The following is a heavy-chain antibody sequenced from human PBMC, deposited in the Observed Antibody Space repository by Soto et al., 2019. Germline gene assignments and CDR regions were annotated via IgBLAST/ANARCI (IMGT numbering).Heavy chain of an antibody. Sequence: QVQLVPSGAEVKKPGASVKVSCKASGYTFPSYGISWVRQAPGKGLEWMGWISAYNGNTNYAQKLQGRVTMTTDTSTSTDYMELRSLRSDDTAVYYVARDSPPNDFLGQGTLVTVSS. D-gene: IGHD7-27*01. J-gene: IGHJ4*02. CDR2: ISAYNGNT. V-gene: IGHV1-18*01. CDR1: GYTFPSYG. CDR3: ARDSPPNDF.